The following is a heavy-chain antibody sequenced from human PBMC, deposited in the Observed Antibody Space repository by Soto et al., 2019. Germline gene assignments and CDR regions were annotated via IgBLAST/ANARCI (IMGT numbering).Heavy chain of an antibody. CDR2: IIPILGIA. V-gene: IGHV1-69*04. CDR1: GGTFSSYT. Sequence: ASVKVSCKASGGTFSSYTISWVRQAPGQGLERMGRIIPILGIANYAQKLQGRVTMTTDTSTSTAYMELRSLRSDDTAVHYCARESHNVVVTALDYWGQGTLVTVSS. J-gene: IGHJ4*02. D-gene: IGHD2-21*02. CDR3: ARESHNVVVTALDY.